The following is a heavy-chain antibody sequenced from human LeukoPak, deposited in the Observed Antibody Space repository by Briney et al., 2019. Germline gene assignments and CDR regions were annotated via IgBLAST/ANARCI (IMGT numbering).Heavy chain of an antibody. Sequence: ASVKVSCKASGYTFTGYYMHWVRQAPGQGLEWMGWINPNSGGTNYAQKFQGRVTMTRDTSISTAYMELSRLRSDDTAVYYCARATVAAPGPFDYWGQGTLVTVSS. J-gene: IGHJ4*02. CDR3: ARATVAAPGPFDY. V-gene: IGHV1-2*02. CDR2: INPNSGGT. D-gene: IGHD6-19*01. CDR1: GYTFTGYY.